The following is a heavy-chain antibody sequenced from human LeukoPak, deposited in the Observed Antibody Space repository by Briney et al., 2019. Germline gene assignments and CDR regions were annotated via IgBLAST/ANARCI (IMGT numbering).Heavy chain of an antibody. D-gene: IGHD3-10*01. J-gene: IGHJ4*02. V-gene: IGHV3-74*01. CDR3: ARDKKSGESSEIDY. CDR1: GLTFSNYW. Sequence: GGSLRLSCAASGLTFSNYWVHWVRQAPGKALVWVSRINRDGSTTNYADSVKCRYTVSRDNAKNTLNLQMNSLRAEDTAVYYCARDKKSGESSEIDYWGQGTLVTVSS. CDR2: INRDGSTT.